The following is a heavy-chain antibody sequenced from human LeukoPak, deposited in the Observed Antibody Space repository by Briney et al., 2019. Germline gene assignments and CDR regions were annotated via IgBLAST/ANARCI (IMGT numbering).Heavy chain of an antibody. CDR2: INHSGST. Sequence: PSETLSLTCAVYGGSFSGYYWSWIRQPPGKGLEWIGEINHSGSTNYNPSLKSRVTISVDTSKNQFSLKLSSVTAADTAVYYCVRGVVGATTDYWGQGTLVTVSS. V-gene: IGHV4-34*01. J-gene: IGHJ4*02. D-gene: IGHD1-26*01. CDR3: VRGVVGATTDY. CDR1: GGSFSGYY.